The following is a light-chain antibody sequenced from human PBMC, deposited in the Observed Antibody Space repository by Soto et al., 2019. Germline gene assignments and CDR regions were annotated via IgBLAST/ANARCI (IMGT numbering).Light chain of an antibody. CDR2: DVT. CDR1: SGDVGGSNH. V-gene: IGLV2-11*01. J-gene: IGLJ1*01. Sequence: SALTQPRSVSASPGQSVTISCTGTSGDVGGSNHVSWYQHHPGKAPKFLIYDVTKRPSGVPDRFSGSKSGNTASLTISGLQAEDEADYYCCSDAGTYTFVFGTGTRSPS. CDR3: CSDAGTYTFV.